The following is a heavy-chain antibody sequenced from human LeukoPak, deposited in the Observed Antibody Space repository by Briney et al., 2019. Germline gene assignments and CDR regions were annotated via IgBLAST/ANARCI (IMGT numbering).Heavy chain of an antibody. Sequence: GGSLRLSCSASGFIFNTYTMHWVRQAPAKGREWVALISYDGSNKFYADSVKGRFSISRDNSKNTLYLQMNSLRPEETALYSCAREQGLTVPAGDALDIWGQGTMVTVFS. J-gene: IGHJ3*02. V-gene: IGHV3-30-3*01. CDR2: ISYDGSNK. D-gene: IGHD4-17*01. CDR3: AREQGLTVPAGDALDI. CDR1: GFIFNTYT.